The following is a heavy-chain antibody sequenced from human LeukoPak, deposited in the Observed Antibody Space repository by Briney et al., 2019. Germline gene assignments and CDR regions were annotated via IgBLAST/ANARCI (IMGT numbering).Heavy chain of an antibody. CDR3: ARVSSSWYQDWYFDL. CDR2: IYYSGFT. Sequence: SETLSLTCTVSGGSISHYYWSWIRQSPGKGLEWIGYIYYSGFTNYNPSLKSRVTMSVDMSKNQFSLKLSSMIAADTAVYYCARVSSSWYQDWYFDLWGRGTLVTVPS. CDR1: GGSISHYY. J-gene: IGHJ2*01. D-gene: IGHD6-13*01. V-gene: IGHV4-59*12.